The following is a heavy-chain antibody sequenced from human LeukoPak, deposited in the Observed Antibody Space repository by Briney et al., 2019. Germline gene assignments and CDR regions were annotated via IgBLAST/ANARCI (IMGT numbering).Heavy chain of an antibody. D-gene: IGHD5-12*01. V-gene: IGHV4-34*01. Sequence: SETLSLTCAVYGGSFSGYYWSWIRQPPGKGLEWIGEINHSGSTNYNPSLKSRVTISVDTSKNQFSLKLSSVTAADTAVYYCARGRARMTRAYFDYWGQGTLVTVSS. CDR2: INHSGST. CDR1: GGSFSGYY. J-gene: IGHJ4*02. CDR3: ARGRARMTRAYFDY.